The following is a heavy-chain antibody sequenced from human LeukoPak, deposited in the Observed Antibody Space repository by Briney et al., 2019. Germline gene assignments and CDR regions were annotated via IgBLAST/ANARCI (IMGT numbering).Heavy chain of an antibody. CDR3: ARMSHDSKPV. D-gene: IGHD5-18*01. J-gene: IGHJ4*02. CDR2: TYYRSKWFN. V-gene: IGHV6-1*01. CDR1: GDSVSSNSAA. Sequence: SQTLSLTCAISGDSVSSNSAAWNWFRQSPSSGLEWLGRTYYRSKWFNNYAVSVKSRITVSPDSSKNQFSLHLNSVTPEDTAVYYCARMSHDSKPVWGQGTLVTVSS.